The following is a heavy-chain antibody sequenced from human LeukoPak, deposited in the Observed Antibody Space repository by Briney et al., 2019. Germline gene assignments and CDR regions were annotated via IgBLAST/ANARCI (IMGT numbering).Heavy chain of an antibody. Sequence: SETLSLTCAVSGYSISSGYYWGWIRQPPGKGPEWIGSIYHSGSTYYNPSLKSRVTISVDTSKNQFSLKLSSVTAADTAVYYYARHRRRVYGDLERWYFDLWGRGTLATVSS. V-gene: IGHV4-38-2*01. CDR2: IYHSGST. D-gene: IGHD4-17*01. CDR1: GYSISSGYY. CDR3: ARHRRRVYGDLERWYFDL. J-gene: IGHJ2*01.